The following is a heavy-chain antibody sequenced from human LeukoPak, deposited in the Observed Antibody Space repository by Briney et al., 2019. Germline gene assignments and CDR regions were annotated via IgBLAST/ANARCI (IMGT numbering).Heavy chain of an antibody. CDR1: RFTVSSNY. Sequence: PGGSLRLSCAASRFTVSSNYMSWVRQAPGKGLEWVSVIYSGGSTYYADSVKGRFTISRHNSKNTLYLQMNSLRAEDTAVYYCARDGDTVKFDYWGQGTLVTVSS. CDR3: ARDGDTVKFDY. CDR2: IYSGGST. V-gene: IGHV3-53*04. D-gene: IGHD5-18*01. J-gene: IGHJ4*02.